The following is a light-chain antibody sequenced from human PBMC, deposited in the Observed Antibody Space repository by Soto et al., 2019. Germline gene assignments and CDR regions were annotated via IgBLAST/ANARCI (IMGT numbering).Light chain of an antibody. CDR3: QQYGSLRM. CDR2: DAS. CDR1: QSINNW. Sequence: DIQMTQSPSTLSASVGDRVTITCRASQSINNWLAWYQQKPGKAPKLLMYDASTLEIGVPSRFRGSGSGTEFTLTISSLQPDDFATYYCQQYGSLRMFGQGTKVEVK. V-gene: IGKV1-5*01. J-gene: IGKJ1*01.